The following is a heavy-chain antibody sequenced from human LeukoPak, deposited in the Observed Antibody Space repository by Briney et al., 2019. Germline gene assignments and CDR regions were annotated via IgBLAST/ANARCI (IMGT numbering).Heavy chain of an antibody. V-gene: IGHV3-30-3*01. CDR1: GFTFSSYA. CDR3: ARSYYDILTGPPPEGYYYGMDV. Sequence: GGSLRLSCAASGFTFSSYAMHWVRQAPGKGLEWVAVISYDGSNKYYADSVKGRFTISRDNSKNTLYLQMNSLRAEDTAVYYCARSYYDILTGPPPEGYYYGMDVWGQGTTVTVSS. D-gene: IGHD3-9*01. J-gene: IGHJ6*02. CDR2: ISYDGSNK.